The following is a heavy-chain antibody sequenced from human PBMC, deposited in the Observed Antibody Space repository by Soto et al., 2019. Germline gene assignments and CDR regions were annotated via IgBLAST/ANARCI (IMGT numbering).Heavy chain of an antibody. CDR1: GFNFSSYC. Sequence: GGSKRLSCAASGFNFSSYCMHWVRQDPGKGLEGVAVISYDGSNNYYADSVKGRFTISRDNSKNTLYLQMNSLRAEDTAVYYCAKTMVRGVIIRPLDYWGQGTLVTVSS. CDR3: AKTMVRGVIIRPLDY. V-gene: IGHV3-30*18. CDR2: ISYDGSNN. D-gene: IGHD3-10*01. J-gene: IGHJ4*02.